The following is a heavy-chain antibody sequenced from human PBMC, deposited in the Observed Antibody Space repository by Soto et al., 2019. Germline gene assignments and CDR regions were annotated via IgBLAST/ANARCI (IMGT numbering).Heavy chain of an antibody. CDR3: ARASGSGEAFDI. CDR1: GFTFSSYS. D-gene: IGHD6-19*01. Sequence: EVQLVESGGGLVKPGGSLRLSCAASGFTFSSYSMNWVRQAPGKGLEWVSSISSSSSYIYYADSVKGRFTISRDNAKNSLYLQMNSLRAEDTAVYYCARASGSGEAFDIWGQGTMVTVSS. J-gene: IGHJ3*02. CDR2: ISSSSSYI. V-gene: IGHV3-21*01.